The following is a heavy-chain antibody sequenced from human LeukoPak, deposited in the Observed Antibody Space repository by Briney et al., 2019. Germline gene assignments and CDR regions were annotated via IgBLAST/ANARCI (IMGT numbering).Heavy chain of an antibody. J-gene: IGHJ4*02. CDR2: INSDGSST. CDR1: GFTFSSYW. D-gene: IGHD3-22*01. Sequence: GGSLRLSRAASGFTFSSYWMHWVRQTPGKGLVWVSRINSDGSSTSYADSVKGRFTISRDNAKNTLYLQMNSRRAEDTAVYYCAREGSSGYYADYWGQGTLVTVSS. CDR3: AREGSSGYYADY. V-gene: IGHV3-74*01.